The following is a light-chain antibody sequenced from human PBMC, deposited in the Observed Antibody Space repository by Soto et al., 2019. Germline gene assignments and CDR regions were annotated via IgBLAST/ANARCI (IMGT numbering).Light chain of an antibody. CDR2: GNS. J-gene: IGLJ3*02. CDR1: SSNIGAGYD. Sequence: QSALTQPPSVSGAPGQRVTISCTGSSSNIGAGYDVHWYQQHPGTAPKLLIYGNSNRPSGVPDRFSGSKSGTSASLAITGLQAEDEADYYCQSYDSSLSGVFGGGTQLTVL. V-gene: IGLV1-40*01. CDR3: QSYDSSLSGV.